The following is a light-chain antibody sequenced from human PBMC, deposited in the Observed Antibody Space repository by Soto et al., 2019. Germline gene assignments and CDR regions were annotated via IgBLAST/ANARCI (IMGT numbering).Light chain of an antibody. CDR2: EVT. CDR1: SSDVGGYNY. J-gene: IGLJ1*01. Sequence: QSALTQPASVSGSPGQSITISCTGTSSDVGGYNYVSWYQQYPGKAPKVMIYEVTNRPSGVSNRFSGSKSGNTASLTIAGLQAEDEADYHCSSYTTGSTLYVFGGGTKVTVL. CDR3: SSYTTGSTLYV. V-gene: IGLV2-14*01.